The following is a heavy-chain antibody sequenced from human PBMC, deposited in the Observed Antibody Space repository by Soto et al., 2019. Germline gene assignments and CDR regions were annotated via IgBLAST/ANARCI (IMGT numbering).Heavy chain of an antibody. CDR3: ARHYSSGSRNWFDP. CDR2: IYYSGST. CDR1: GGSINSSSYF. V-gene: IGHV4-39*01. J-gene: IGHJ5*02. D-gene: IGHD6-19*01. Sequence: PSETLSLTCSVSGGSINSSSYFWGWVRQPPGKGLEWIGSIYYSGSTYYNPSLRSRVTISVDTSKNQFSLKLSSVTAADTAVFYCARHYSSGSRNWFDPWGQEPWSPSPQ.